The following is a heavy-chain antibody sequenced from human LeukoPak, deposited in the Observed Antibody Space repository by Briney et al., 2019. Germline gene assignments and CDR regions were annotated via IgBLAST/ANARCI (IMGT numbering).Heavy chain of an antibody. CDR1: GYSFTSYW. CDR2: IYPGDSDT. CDR3: ARQGDNYYDSSGYYPLDY. J-gene: IGHJ4*02. D-gene: IGHD3-22*01. V-gene: IGHV5-51*01. Sequence: GESLKISCKGSGYSFTSYWIVRVRQMPGKGLEWMGIIYPGDSDTRYSPSFQGQVTISADKSISTAYLQWSSLKASDTAMYYCARQGDNYYDSSGYYPLDYWGQGTLVTVSS.